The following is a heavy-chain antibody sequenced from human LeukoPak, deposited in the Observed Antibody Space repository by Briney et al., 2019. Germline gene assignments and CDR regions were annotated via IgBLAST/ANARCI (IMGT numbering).Heavy chain of an antibody. CDR1: GFTFSSYG. Sequence: PGGSLRLSCAASGFTFSSYGMHWVRQAPGKGLEWVAVIWYDGSNKYYADSVKGRFTISRDNSKNTLYLQMNSLRAEDTAVYYCARDFEWFGESCGMDVWGKGTTVTVSS. CDR3: ARDFEWFGESCGMDV. D-gene: IGHD3-10*01. J-gene: IGHJ6*04. V-gene: IGHV3-33*01. CDR2: IWYDGSNK.